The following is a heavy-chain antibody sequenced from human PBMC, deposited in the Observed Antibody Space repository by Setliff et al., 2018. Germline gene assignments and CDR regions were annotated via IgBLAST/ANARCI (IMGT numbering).Heavy chain of an antibody. CDR3: ARGIVAGTGAPGY. J-gene: IGHJ4*02. CDR1: GGSISSGGYY. V-gene: IGHV4-31*03. Sequence: PSETLSLTCTVSGGSISSGGYYWSWIRQHPGKGLEWVGYIYYSGFTYYTPSLKSRVTISVDTSKKQFSLKLSSVTAADTAVYYCARGIVAGTGAPGYWGQGTLVTVSS. D-gene: IGHD6-19*01. CDR2: IYYSGFT.